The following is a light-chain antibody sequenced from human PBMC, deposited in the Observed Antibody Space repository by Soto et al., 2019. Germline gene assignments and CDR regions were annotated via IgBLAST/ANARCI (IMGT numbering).Light chain of an antibody. CDR3: QQSYSSPYA. CDR2: AAS. J-gene: IGKJ2*01. Sequence: DIQMTQSPSSLSASVGDRVTITCRASQSISSYLNWYQQKPGKAPKLLIYAASSLQSGVPSRFSGSGSGTDFTLTISSLQPEDFETDYCQQSYSSPYAFGQGTKLESK. V-gene: IGKV1-39*01. CDR1: QSISSY.